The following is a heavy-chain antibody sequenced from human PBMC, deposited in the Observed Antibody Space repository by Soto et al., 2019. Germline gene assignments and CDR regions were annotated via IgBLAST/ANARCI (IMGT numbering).Heavy chain of an antibody. V-gene: IGHV4-34*01. Sequence: QVQLQQWGAGLLKPSETLSLTCAVYGGSFSGYYWSWIRQPPGKGLEWIGEINHSGSTNYNPSLKGRVTISVDTSKNHFAPKLSAVTAADTAVYYCARGPLAAAGTRYYHSGMDVWGQGTTVTVSS. CDR1: GGSFSGYY. CDR2: INHSGST. CDR3: ARGPLAAAGTRYYHSGMDV. J-gene: IGHJ6*02. D-gene: IGHD6-13*01.